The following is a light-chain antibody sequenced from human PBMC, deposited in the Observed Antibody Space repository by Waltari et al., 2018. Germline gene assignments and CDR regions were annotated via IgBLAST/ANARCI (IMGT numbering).Light chain of an antibody. J-gene: IGKJ2*01. Sequence: DIQMTQSPSTLSASVEDRATITCRASQSIYIWLAWYQQKPGKAPNVLIYQASSLQNGVPSRFSGSGSGTEFTLTISSLQPDDFATYYCQQYNYYPYTFGQGTRLEIK. CDR1: QSIYIW. V-gene: IGKV1-5*03. CDR2: QAS. CDR3: QQYNYYPYT.